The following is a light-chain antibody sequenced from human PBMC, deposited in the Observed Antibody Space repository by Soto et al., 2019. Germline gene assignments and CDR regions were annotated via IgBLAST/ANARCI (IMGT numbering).Light chain of an antibody. CDR1: QSVSSH. J-gene: IGKJ1*01. Sequence: EIVLTQSPGTLSLSPGERATLSCRASQSVSSHLAWYQQKPGQPPRLLIYAASSRATGIPDRFSGSGSGTDFTLTISRLEPEDFAVYYCQQYGNSFPFGQGTKVEIK. CDR3: QQYGNSFP. V-gene: IGKV3-20*01. CDR2: AAS.